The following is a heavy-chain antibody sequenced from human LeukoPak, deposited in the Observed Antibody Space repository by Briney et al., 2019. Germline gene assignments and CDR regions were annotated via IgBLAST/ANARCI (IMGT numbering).Heavy chain of an antibody. CDR2: INPNSGGT. CDR3: ARAGWELGGDY. J-gene: IGHJ4*02. V-gene: IGHV1-2*02. D-gene: IGHD1-26*01. CDR1: GYTFTVYY. Sequence: ASVTVSFTASGYTFTVYYMHWVRQAPGQGLEWMGWINPNSGGTNYAEKFQGRVTMSRDTSISTAYMELSRLRSDDTAVYYCARAGWELGGDYWGQGTLVTVSS.